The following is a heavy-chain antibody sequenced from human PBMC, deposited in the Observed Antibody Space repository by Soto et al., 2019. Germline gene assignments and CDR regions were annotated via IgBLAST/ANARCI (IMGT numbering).Heavy chain of an antibody. CDR3: ARGGVGAATRRWGYYYMDV. CDR1: GYTFTSYY. Sequence: QVQLVQSGAEAKKPGASVKVSCKASGYTFTSYYMHWVRQAPGQGLEWMGIINPSGGSTSYAKKFQGRVNMTRDTSTGAVYMELSSRSSEETAVYYCARGGVGAATRRWGYYYMDVWGKGTTVTVSS. CDR2: INPSGGST. J-gene: IGHJ6*03. D-gene: IGHD2-15*01. V-gene: IGHV1-46*03.